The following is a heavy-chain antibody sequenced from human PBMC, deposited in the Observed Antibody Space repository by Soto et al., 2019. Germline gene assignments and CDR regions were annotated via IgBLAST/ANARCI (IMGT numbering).Heavy chain of an antibody. V-gene: IGHV1-3*01. D-gene: IGHD2-2*01. CDR1: GYTFTSYA. CDR3: AREACSSTSCYVYFDY. CDR2: INAGNGNT. Sequence: ASVKVSCKASGYTFTSYAMHWVRQAPGQRLEWMGWINAGNGNTKYSQKFQGRVTITRDTSASTAYMELSSLRSEDTAVYYCAREACSSTSCYVYFDYWGQGTLVAVS. J-gene: IGHJ4*02.